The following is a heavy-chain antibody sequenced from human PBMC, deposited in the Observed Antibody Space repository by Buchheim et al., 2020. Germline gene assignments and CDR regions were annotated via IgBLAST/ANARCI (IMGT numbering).Heavy chain of an antibody. V-gene: IGHV4-39*07. J-gene: IGHJ4*02. D-gene: IGHD3-22*01. Sequence: QLQLQESGPGLVKPSETLSLTCTVSGGSLSSSSYYWGWIRQPPGQGRVWFGSIYYSGSTYYNPSLKSRVTISVDTTKNQFSLKLSSVTAADTAVYYCASYNCDSSGSYYFDYWGQGTL. CDR2: IYYSGST. CDR1: GGSLSSSSYY. CDR3: ASYNCDSSGSYYFDY.